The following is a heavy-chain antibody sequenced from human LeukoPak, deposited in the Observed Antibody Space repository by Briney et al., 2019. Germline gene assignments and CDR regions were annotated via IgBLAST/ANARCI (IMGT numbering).Heavy chain of an antibody. V-gene: IGHV3-74*01. CDR2: INGDASST. CDR1: GLTLSGYW. D-gene: IGHD5-18*01. CDR3: ARARGNTYGYFEY. Sequence: GGSLSLSCAASGLTLSGYWMHWVRQAPGKGLVWVSRINGDASSTSYADSVKGRFTISRDNAKSTLYLQMNSLRVEDTAVYYCARARGNTYGYFEYWGQGTLVTVSS. J-gene: IGHJ4*02.